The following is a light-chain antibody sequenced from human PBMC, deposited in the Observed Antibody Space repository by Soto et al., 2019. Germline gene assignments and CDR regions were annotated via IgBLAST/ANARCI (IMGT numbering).Light chain of an antibody. CDR3: QQYGSSPFT. V-gene: IGKV3-20*01. J-gene: IGKJ3*01. CDR1: QSVSSSY. CDR2: GAS. Sequence: EIVLTQSPGTLSLSPGERATLSCRASQSVSSSYLAWYQQKPGQAPRLLIYGASSRATGIPDRFGGSGSGTDFNLTISRLEPEDFAVYYCQQYGSSPFTFGPGTKVHIK.